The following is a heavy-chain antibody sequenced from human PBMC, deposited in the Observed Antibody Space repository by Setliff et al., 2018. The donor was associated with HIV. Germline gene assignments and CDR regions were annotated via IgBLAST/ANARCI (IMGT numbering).Heavy chain of an antibody. D-gene: IGHD1-26*01. V-gene: IGHV4-59*08. CDR3: ARRRPPPSGPYSAYYMDV. J-gene: IGHJ6*03. CDR2: VYYTGST. Sequence: SETLSLTCIVSGGSIGSYYWSWIRQSPGKGLEWIGYVYYTGSTNYNPSLKSRVTIGVDTSKNQFSLKLTSVTAADAAVYYCARRRPPPSGPYSAYYMDVWGTGTTVTVSS. CDR1: GGSIGSYY.